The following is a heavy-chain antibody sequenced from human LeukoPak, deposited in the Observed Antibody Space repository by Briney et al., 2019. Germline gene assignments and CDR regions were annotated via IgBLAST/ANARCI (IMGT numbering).Heavy chain of an antibody. Sequence: GGSLRLSCAASGVTFSTFGMILVRQAPGKGLDWVSSISSGSYIYYADAVKARFTISRDNARNSLYLQMNSLRAEDTAVYYCARDHDYWGQGTLVTVSS. V-gene: IGHV3-21*01. J-gene: IGHJ4*02. CDR1: GVTFSTFG. CDR2: ISSGSYI. CDR3: ARDHDY.